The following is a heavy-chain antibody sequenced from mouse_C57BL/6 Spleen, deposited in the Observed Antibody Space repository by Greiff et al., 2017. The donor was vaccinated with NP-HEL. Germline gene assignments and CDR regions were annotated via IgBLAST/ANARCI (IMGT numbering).Heavy chain of an antibody. V-gene: IGHV2-6-1*01. CDR3: ARQDYSNYWYFDV. Sequence: QVQLQQSGPGLVAPSQSLSITCTVSGFSLTSYGVHWVRQPPGKGLEWLVVIWSDGSTTYNSALKSRLSISKDNSKSQVFLKMNSLQTDDTAMDYCARQDYSNYWYFDVWGTGTTVTVSS. D-gene: IGHD2-5*01. J-gene: IGHJ1*03. CDR2: IWSDGST. CDR1: GFSLTSYG.